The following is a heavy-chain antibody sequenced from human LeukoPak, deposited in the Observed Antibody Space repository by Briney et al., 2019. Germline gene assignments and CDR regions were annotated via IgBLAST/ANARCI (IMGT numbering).Heavy chain of an antibody. V-gene: IGHV1-24*01. CDR1: GYTLTELS. CDR2: FDPEDGET. J-gene: IGHJ4*02. CDR3: ATRVGATHYFDY. Sequence: SVKVSRTVSGYTLTELSMQWVRQDPGKGHGWMGGFDPEDGETISAQKFQGRGTMNEDPPTDRAYMELSRLRSEVRAVYYCATRVGATHYFDYWGQGTLVTVSS. D-gene: IGHD1-26*01.